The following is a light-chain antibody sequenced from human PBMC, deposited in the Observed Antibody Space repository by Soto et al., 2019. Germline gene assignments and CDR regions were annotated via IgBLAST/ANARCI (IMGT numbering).Light chain of an antibody. Sequence: EMVMTQSPATLSVSPGERVTLSCRASQSVSSYLAWYQQKPGQAPRLLIYDASNRATGIPARFSGSGSGTDFTLTISSLQSEDFAVYYCQQYNNWLTFGGGTKVDIK. CDR2: DAS. CDR3: QQYNNWLT. J-gene: IGKJ4*01. V-gene: IGKV3D-15*01. CDR1: QSVSSY.